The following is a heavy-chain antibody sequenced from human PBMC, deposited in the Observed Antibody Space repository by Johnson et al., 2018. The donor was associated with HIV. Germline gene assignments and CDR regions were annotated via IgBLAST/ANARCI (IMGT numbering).Heavy chain of an antibody. J-gene: IGHJ3*02. Sequence: QVQLVESGGGVVRPGGSLRLSCAASGFIFSSYSMHWVRQAPGKGLEWVAVISYDGSNKYYADSVKGRFTISRDNSKNTMYLQMNSLRAEDTAVYYCARDQIAAAGAFDIWGQGTMVTVSS. CDR2: ISYDGSNK. V-gene: IGHV3-30*14. CDR1: GFIFSSYS. CDR3: ARDQIAAAGAFDI. D-gene: IGHD6-13*01.